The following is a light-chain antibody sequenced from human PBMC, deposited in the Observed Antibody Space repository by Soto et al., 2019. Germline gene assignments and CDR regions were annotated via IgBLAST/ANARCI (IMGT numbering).Light chain of an antibody. CDR2: TNN. CDR1: SSNIGSNT. J-gene: IGLJ3*02. V-gene: IGLV1-44*01. CDR3: AAWDDSLNAWV. Sequence: QAVVTQPPSASGTPGQRVTISCSGSSSNIGSNTVNWYQQLPGTAPKLLIYTNNQRPSGVPDRFSGSKSGTSASLAISGLPSEDEADYYCAAWDDSLNAWVFGGGTKLTVL.